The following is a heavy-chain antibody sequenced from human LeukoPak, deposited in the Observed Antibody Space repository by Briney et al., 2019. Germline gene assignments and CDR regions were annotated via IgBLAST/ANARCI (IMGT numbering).Heavy chain of an antibody. Sequence: ASVKVSCKASGYTFTGYYVHWVRQAPGQGLEWMGWVNPYSGDTNYAQKFQGRVTMTRDTSISTAYMELSSLKSDDTAVYYCARVAMSGIGSDDFWGQGTLVTASS. J-gene: IGHJ4*02. CDR3: ARVAMSGIGSDDF. D-gene: IGHD1-26*01. CDR1: GYTFTGYY. CDR2: VNPYSGDT. V-gene: IGHV1-2*02.